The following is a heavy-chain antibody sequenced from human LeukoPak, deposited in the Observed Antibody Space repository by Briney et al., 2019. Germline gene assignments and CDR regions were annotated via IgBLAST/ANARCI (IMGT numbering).Heavy chain of an antibody. CDR3: ARGAPLVAARRSNWFDP. CDR1: GGSFSGYY. CDR2: INHSGST. J-gene: IGHJ5*02. D-gene: IGHD2-15*01. Sequence: SATLSLTCAVYGGSFSGYYWSWIRQPPGKGLEWIGEINHSGSTNYNPSLKSRVTISVDTSKNQFSLKLSSVTAADTAVYYCARGAPLVAARRSNWFDPWGQGTLVTVSS. V-gene: IGHV4-34*01.